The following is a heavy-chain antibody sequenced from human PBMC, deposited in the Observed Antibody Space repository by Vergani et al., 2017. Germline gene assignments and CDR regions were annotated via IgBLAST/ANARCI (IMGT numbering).Heavy chain of an antibody. CDR3: AKGGGGYSYYYYYMDV. CDR1: GFTFSSYA. Sequence: EVQLLESGGGLVQPGGSLRLSCAASGFTFSSYAMSWVRLAPGKGLEWVSAISGSGGSTYYADSVKGRFTISRDNSKNTLYLQMNSLRAEDTAVYYCAKGGGGYSYYYYYMDVWGKGTTVTVSS. D-gene: IGHD5-24*01. V-gene: IGHV3-23*01. CDR2: ISGSGGST. J-gene: IGHJ6*03.